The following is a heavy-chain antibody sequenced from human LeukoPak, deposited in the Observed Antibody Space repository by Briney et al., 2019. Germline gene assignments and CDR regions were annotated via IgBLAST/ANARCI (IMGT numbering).Heavy chain of an antibody. CDR2: IRGSGSFT. CDR3: ARDRGWYHADS. Sequence: GGSLRLSCTASGFTFSNYIMKWVRQAPGKGLEWVSAIRGSGSFTDYADSVKGRFTISRDNSKNTLYLQMNSLRAEDTAVYYCARDRGWYHADSWGQGTLVTVSS. CDR1: GFTFSNYI. D-gene: IGHD6-19*01. V-gene: IGHV3-23*01. J-gene: IGHJ4*02.